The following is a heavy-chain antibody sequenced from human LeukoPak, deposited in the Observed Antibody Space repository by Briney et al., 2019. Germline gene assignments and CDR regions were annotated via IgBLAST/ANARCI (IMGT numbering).Heavy chain of an antibody. D-gene: IGHD6-13*01. J-gene: IGHJ4*02. CDR1: GFTFSGYA. V-gene: IGHV3-30*04. CDR3: ARDSWIGKGIDY. CDR2: ISYDGSNK. Sequence: GGSLRLSCAASGFTFSGYAMHWVRQAPGKGLEWVAVISYDGSNKYYADSVKGRFTISRDNSKNTLYLQMNSLRAEDTAVYYCARDSWIGKGIDYWGQGTLVTVSS.